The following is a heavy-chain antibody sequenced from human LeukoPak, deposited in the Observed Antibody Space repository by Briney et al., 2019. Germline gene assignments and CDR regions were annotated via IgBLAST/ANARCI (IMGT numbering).Heavy chain of an antibody. CDR1: GFTFSSYD. CDR2: IGSAGDT. V-gene: IGHV3-13*01. Sequence: QSGGPLRLSCAASGFTFSSYDMHWVRQATGKGLEWVSSIGSAGDTYYPGSVKGRFTISRENAKNSLYLRMNSLRAGDTAVYYCARSRSYNHFDYWGQGTLVTVSS. CDR3: ARSRSYNHFDY. D-gene: IGHD1-14*01. J-gene: IGHJ4*02.